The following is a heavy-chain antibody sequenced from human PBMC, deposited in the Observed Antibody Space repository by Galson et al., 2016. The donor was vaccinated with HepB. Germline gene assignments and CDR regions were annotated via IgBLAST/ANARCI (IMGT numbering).Heavy chain of an antibody. D-gene: IGHD3-16*01. CDR1: GGSVNMNY. CDR3: ARGGTKVDY. CDR2: IYYSGIT. Sequence: SETLSLTCTVSGGSVNMNYWSWIRQSPTRGLEWIGFIYYSGITNFNPSLKSRLAVSIDASKNQFSLNLTSVTAADTAVYYCARGGTKVDYWGQGILVTVSS. V-gene: IGHV4-59*02. J-gene: IGHJ4*02.